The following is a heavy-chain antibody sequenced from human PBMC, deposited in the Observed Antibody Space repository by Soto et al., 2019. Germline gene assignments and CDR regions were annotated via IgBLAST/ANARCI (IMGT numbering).Heavy chain of an antibody. CDR2: IIPFFGTA. Sequence: ASVKVSCKASGGTFSTFGISWVRQAPGQGLEWMGGIIPFFGTARYSQKFEDRITITADESTNTVYMDLRSLTSEDTAIYYCAKSAPMDAGDRYYYDFWGQGALVTVSS. CDR1: GGTFSTFG. CDR3: AKSAPMDAGDRYYYDF. J-gene: IGHJ4*02. D-gene: IGHD4-17*01. V-gene: IGHV1-69*13.